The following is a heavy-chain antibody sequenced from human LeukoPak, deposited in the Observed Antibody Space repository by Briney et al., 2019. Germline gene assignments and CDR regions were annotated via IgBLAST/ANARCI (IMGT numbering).Heavy chain of an antibody. J-gene: IGHJ5*02. CDR1: GYTFSNYG. V-gene: IGHV1-2*02. CDR3: ARDLEAAGSSWFDP. CDR2: INPNSGGT. D-gene: IGHD6-13*01. Sequence: ASVEVSCKASGYTFSNYGISWVRQAPGQGLEGMGWINPNSGGTNYAQKFQGRVTMTRDTSISTAYMELSRLRSDDTAVYYCARDLEAAGSSWFDPWGQGTLVTVSS.